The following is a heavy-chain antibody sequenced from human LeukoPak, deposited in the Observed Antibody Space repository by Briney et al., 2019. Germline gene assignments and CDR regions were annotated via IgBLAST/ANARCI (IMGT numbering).Heavy chain of an antibody. D-gene: IGHD6-19*01. CDR1: GSTFTSYY. V-gene: IGHV1-46*01. Sequence: ASVKVSCKASGSTFTSYYMHRVRQATVQPLDRPGIINPSGGSTSYSQKFQGRVTMTRDTSTSTVYMELSSLRSEDTAVYYCAKPDPPIAVAGTDWFDPWGQGTLVTVSS. CDR3: AKPDPPIAVAGTDWFDP. J-gene: IGHJ5*02. CDR2: INPSGGST.